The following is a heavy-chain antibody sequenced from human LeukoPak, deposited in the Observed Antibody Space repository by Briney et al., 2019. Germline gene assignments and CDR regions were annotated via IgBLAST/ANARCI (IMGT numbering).Heavy chain of an antibody. D-gene: IGHD3-3*01. J-gene: IGHJ5*02. CDR2: ISPSSTSM. Sequence: GGSLRLSCAASGFTFSSYSLNWVRQAPGKGLEWVSYISPSSTSMYYADSVKGRFTISRDNARNSLYLQMNSLSTEDTALYYCARDAASGNNWFDPWGQGTLVTVSS. CDR3: ARDAASGNNWFDP. V-gene: IGHV3-48*01. CDR1: GFTFSSYS.